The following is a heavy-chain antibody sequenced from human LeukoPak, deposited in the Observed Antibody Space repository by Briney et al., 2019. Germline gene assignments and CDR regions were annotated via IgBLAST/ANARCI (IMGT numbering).Heavy chain of an antibody. Sequence: SETLSLTCAVYGGSFSGYYWSWIRQPPGKGLEWIGEINHSGSTNYNPSLKSRVTISVDTSKNQFSLKLSSVTAADTAVYYCARGDYYRIFDYWGQGTLVTVSS. CDR3: ARGDYYRIFDY. V-gene: IGHV4-34*01. D-gene: IGHD3-16*02. CDR2: INHSGST. CDR1: GGSFSGYY. J-gene: IGHJ4*02.